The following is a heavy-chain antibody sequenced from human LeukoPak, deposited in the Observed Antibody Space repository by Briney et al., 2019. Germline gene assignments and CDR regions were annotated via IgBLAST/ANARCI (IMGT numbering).Heavy chain of an antibody. V-gene: IGHV4-59*01. J-gene: IGHJ4*02. D-gene: IGHD4-17*01. CDR1: GDSMSDYF. Sequence: PSETLSLTGTVSGDSMSDYFWTSILQPPGKGLDWIGYAADSGSTNYNPSLKSRVPISVDCSTNHFSLRLTSVPAADTAIYYCAAMTTVTMYSYFFDSWGQGTLLTVSS. CDR2: AADSGST. CDR3: AAMTTVTMYSYFFDS.